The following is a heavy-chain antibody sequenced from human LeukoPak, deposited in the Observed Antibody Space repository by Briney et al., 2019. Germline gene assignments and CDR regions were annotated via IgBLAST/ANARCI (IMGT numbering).Heavy chain of an antibody. D-gene: IGHD1-26*01. J-gene: IGHJ4*02. CDR3: ARGGGGSLQFDY. CDR2: IYYSGST. V-gene: IGHV4-30-4*01. Sequence: PSGTLSLTCTVSGGSISSGDYYWSWIRQPPGKGLEWIGYIYYSGSTYYNPSLKSRVTISVDTSKNQFSLKLSSVTAADTAVYYCARGGGGSLQFDYWGQGTLVTVSS. CDR1: GGSISSGDYY.